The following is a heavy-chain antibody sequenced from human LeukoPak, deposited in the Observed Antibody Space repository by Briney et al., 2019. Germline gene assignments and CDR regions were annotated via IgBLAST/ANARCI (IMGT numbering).Heavy chain of an antibody. D-gene: IGHD1-20*01. CDR1: GGSISSGGYS. J-gene: IGHJ4*02. CDR2: IYHSGST. CDR3: ARGTADNFVDY. Sequence: PSETLSLTCSVSGGSISSGGYSWSWIRQPPGKGLEWIGYIYHSGSTYYNPSLKSRVTISVDRSKNQFSLKLSSVTAADTAVYYCARGTADNFVDYWGQGTLVTVSS. V-gene: IGHV4-30-2*01.